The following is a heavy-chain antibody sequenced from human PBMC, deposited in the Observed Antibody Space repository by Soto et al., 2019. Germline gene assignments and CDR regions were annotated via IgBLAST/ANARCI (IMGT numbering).Heavy chain of an antibody. J-gene: IGHJ5*02. CDR2: MSYDGSSK. CDR3: ARGRGYSYGQNWFDP. Sequence: GESLRLSCAASGFTFSNYAMHWVRQAPAKGLEGVAVMSYDGSSKYFADSVKGRFTISRDNSKDTLYLQMNSLRADDTAIYYCARGRGYSYGQNWFDPWGQGTLVTVSS. D-gene: IGHD5-18*01. CDR1: GFTFSNYA. V-gene: IGHV3-30-3*01.